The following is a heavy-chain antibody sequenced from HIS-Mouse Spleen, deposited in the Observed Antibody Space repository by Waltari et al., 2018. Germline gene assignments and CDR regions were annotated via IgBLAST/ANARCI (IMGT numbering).Heavy chain of an antibody. CDR3: ARTYSGSYSGAFDI. Sequence: EVQLVESGGGLVQPGGSLGLSCAASGFPGSSNYMTWVRRAPGKGGEWVSVIYSGGSKYDADSVKGRFTISRDNSKNTLYLQMNSLRAEDTAVYYCARTYSGSYSGAFDIWGQGTMVTVS. J-gene: IGHJ3*02. V-gene: IGHV3-66*01. CDR2: IYSGGSK. CDR1: GFPGSSNY. D-gene: IGHD1-26*01.